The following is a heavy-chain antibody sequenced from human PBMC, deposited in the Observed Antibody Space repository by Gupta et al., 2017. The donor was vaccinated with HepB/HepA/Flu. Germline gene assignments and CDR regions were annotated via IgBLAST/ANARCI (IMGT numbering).Heavy chain of an antibody. Sequence: QAQLVESGGGVAQPGRSLRLSCTASGFIFSSYAMHWVRQIPGKGLQCVAVISYDGSNKNYGDSVKGRFTITRDNSKNTLFLQMNNLRVDDTAVYYCAKDLRKGGWYFDVWGRGTLVTVSS. CDR3: AKDLRKGGWYFDV. V-gene: IGHV3-30*04. D-gene: IGHD4-17*01. CDR1: GFIFSSYA. CDR2: ISYDGSNK. J-gene: IGHJ2*01.